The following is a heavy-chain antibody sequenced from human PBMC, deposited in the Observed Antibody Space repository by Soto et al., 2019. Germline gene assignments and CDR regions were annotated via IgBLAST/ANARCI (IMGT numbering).Heavy chain of an antibody. CDR2: IYTSGST. D-gene: IGHD2-2*02. V-gene: IGHV4-4*07. J-gene: IGHJ4*02. Sequence: SLTCTVSGGAISSYYWSWIRQPAGQGLEWIGRIYTSGSTNYNPSLKSRVTMSVDTSKNQFSLKLSSVTAADTAVYYCARSHTAKYYFDYWGQGTLVTVSS. CDR3: ARSHTAKYYFDY. CDR1: GGAISSYY.